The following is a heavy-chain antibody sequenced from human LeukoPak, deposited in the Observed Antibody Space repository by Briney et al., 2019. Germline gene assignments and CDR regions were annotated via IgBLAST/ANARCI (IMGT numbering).Heavy chain of an antibody. Sequence: GGSLRLSCAASGFTFSSYAMSWVRQAPGKGLEWVSHFGGSGGTIYYADSVKVRFTISRDNSKNTLYLQMSSLRAEDTAVYYCAKSDCGGDCHLLDYWGQGTLVTVSS. CDR1: GFTFSSYA. J-gene: IGHJ4*02. V-gene: IGHV3-23*01. CDR2: FGGSGGTI. CDR3: AKSDCGGDCHLLDY. D-gene: IGHD2-21*02.